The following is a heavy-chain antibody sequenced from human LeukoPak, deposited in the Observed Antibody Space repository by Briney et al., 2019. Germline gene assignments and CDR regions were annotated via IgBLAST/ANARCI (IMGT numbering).Heavy chain of an antibody. CDR3: ARAPTGVWYFDL. V-gene: IGHV3-74*01. D-gene: IGHD7-27*01. CDR2: INTDGIGT. CDR1: GFTFSSYR. J-gene: IGHJ2*01. Sequence: PGGSLRLSCAASGFTFSSYRMHWVRQAPGKGLVWVSRINTDGIGTTYADSVKGRFTISRDNAKNTLYLQMNSLRAEDTAVFYCARAPTGVWYFDLWGRGTLVTVSS.